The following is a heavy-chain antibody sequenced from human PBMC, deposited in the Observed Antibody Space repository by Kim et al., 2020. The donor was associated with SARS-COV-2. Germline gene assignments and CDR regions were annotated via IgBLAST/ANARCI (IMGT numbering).Heavy chain of an antibody. J-gene: IGHJ4*02. D-gene: IGHD1-26*01. Sequence: AQKFQGRVTITADEATSTAYMELGSLRSEDTAVYYCASSREGLLHHDFDYWGQGTLVTVSS. V-gene: IGHV1-69*01. CDR3: ASSREGLLHHDFDY.